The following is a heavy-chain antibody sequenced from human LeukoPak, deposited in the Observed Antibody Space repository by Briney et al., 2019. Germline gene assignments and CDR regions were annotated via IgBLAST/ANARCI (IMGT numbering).Heavy chain of an antibody. J-gene: IGHJ3*02. CDR3: ARPDNGFDI. Sequence: GGSLRLSCVGSGFTFSSFSMTWVRQAPGKGLEWVSSISSSQNSTEYADSVKGRFTISRDNAKNTLYLQMNSLRAEDTAVYYCARPDNGFDIWGQGTMVTVSS. CDR2: ISSSQNST. V-gene: IGHV3-21*01. CDR1: GFTFSSFS.